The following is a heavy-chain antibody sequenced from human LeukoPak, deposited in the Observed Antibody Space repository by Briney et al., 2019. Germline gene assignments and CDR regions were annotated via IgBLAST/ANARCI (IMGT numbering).Heavy chain of an antibody. D-gene: IGHD4-17*01. Sequence: PGESLRLSCAASTFTFSSYAMNWVRQAPGKGLDWVSYISSSGNNIYYADSVKGRFTISRDNAKNSLFLQMNSLRAEDTAVYYCARNGDSGGNVGFDYWGQGTLVTVSS. CDR2: ISSSGNNI. CDR1: TFTFSSYA. V-gene: IGHV3-48*03. J-gene: IGHJ4*02. CDR3: ARNGDSGGNVGFDY.